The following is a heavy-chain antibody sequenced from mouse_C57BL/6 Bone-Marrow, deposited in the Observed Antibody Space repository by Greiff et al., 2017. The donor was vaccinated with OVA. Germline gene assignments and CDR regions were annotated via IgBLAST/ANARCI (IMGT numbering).Heavy chain of an antibody. V-gene: IGHV5-6*01. D-gene: IGHD1-1*01. CDR2: ISSGGSYT. CDR1: GFTFSSYG. J-gene: IGHJ4*01. Sequence: EVHLVESGGDLVKPGGSLTLSCAASGFTFSSYGMSWVRQTPDKRLEWVATISSGGSYTYYPDSVKGRFTISRDNAKNTLYLQMSSLKSEDTAMYYCARHYYGSSYAMDYWGQGTSVTVSS. CDR3: ARHYYGSSYAMDY.